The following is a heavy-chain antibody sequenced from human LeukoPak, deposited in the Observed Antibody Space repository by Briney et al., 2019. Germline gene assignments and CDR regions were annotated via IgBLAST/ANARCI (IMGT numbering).Heavy chain of an antibody. CDR1: GYTFTSYY. CDR3: ASHWGSGWYLSYYYYGMDV. V-gene: IGHV1-46*01. CDR2: INPSGGST. Sequence: ASVKVSCKASGYTFTSYYMHWVRQAPGQGLEWMGIINPSGGSTSYAQKFQGRVTITADESTSTAYMELSSLRSEDTAVYYCASHWGSGWYLSYYYYGMDVWGQGTTVTVSS. J-gene: IGHJ6*02. D-gene: IGHD6-19*01.